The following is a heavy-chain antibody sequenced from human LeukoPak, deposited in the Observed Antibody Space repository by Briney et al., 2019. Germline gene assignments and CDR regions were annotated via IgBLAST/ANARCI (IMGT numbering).Heavy chain of an antibody. CDR2: MNPNSGNT. J-gene: IGHJ4*02. CDR3: ARAYSGSYPE. CDR1: GYTLTSYD. D-gene: IGHD1-26*01. Sequence: ASVKVSCKASGYTLTSYDISCVRQATGQGLEWMGWMNPNSGNTGYAQKFQGRVTMTRNTSISTAYMELSSLRSEDTAVYYCARAYSGSYPEWGQGTLVTVSS. V-gene: IGHV1-8*01.